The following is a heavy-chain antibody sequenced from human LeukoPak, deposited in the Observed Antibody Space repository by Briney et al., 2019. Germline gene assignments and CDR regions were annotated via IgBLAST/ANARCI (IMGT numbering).Heavy chain of an antibody. CDR3: TRVSLVAASVFFDY. J-gene: IGHJ4*02. CDR1: GFTFGDYA. D-gene: IGHD2-15*01. V-gene: IGHV3-49*04. CDR2: IRSNAYGGPT. Sequence: PGGSLRLSCAASGFTFGDYAMSWVRQAPGKGLVWGSFIRSNAYGGPTDYAASVKGRFTISRDDSKSIAYLQMNSLKTENTAVYYCTRVSLVAASVFFDYWGQGTLVTVPS.